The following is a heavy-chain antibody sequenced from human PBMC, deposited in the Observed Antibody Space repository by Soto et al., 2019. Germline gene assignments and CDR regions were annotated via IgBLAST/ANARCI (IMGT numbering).Heavy chain of an antibody. CDR1: GGSISSGGYY. CDR3: ARDRVEYCTNGVCYFRGYFDY. D-gene: IGHD2-8*01. Sequence: SETLSLTCTVSGGSISSGGYYWSWIRQHPGKGLEWIGYIYYSGSTYYNPSLKSRVTISVDTSKNQFSLKLSSVTAADTAVYYCARDRVEYCTNGVCYFRGYFDYWGQGTLVTVSS. V-gene: IGHV4-31*03. J-gene: IGHJ4*02. CDR2: IYYSGST.